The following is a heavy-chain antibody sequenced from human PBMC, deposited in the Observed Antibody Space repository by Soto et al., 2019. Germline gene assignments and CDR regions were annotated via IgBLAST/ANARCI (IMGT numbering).Heavy chain of an antibody. CDR1: GFTFSSYS. V-gene: IGHV3-21*01. J-gene: IGHJ6*02. D-gene: IGHD2-2*01. Sequence: ASLRLSCAASGFTFSSYSMNWVRQAPGKGLEWVSSISSSSSYIYYADSVKGRFTISRDNAKNSLYLQMNSMRAEDTAVYYCAREGGYCSSTSCRTLYYYYGMDVWGQGTTVTVSS. CDR3: AREGGYCSSTSCRTLYYYYGMDV. CDR2: ISSSSSYI.